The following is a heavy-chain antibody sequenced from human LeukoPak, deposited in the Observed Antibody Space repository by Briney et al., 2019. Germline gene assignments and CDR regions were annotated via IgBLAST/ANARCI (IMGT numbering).Heavy chain of an antibody. CDR2: INPNSGGT. D-gene: IGHD6-13*01. J-gene: IGHJ5*02. CDR1: GYTFTGYY. V-gene: IGHV1-2*02. CDR3: ARKMRRSIAAAGINWFDP. Sequence: ASVKVSCKASGYTFTGYYMHWVRQAPGQGLEWMGWINPNSGGTNYAQKFQGRVTMTRDTSISTAYMELSRLRSDDTAVYYCARKMRRSIAAAGINWFDPWGQGTLVTVSS.